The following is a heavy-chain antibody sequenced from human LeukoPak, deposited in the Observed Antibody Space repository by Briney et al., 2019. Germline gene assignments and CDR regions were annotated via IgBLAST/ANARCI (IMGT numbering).Heavy chain of an antibody. CDR1: GGSISSINW. CDR3: ARGIWYSLDY. Sequence: SETLSLTCTVSGGSISSINWWGWVRQPPGKGLEWIGEIDHGGSTNYNPSLKSRVTISVDKSKNQLSLKLSSVTAADTAIYYCARGIWYSLDYWGQGTLVTVSS. J-gene: IGHJ4*02. V-gene: IGHV4-4*02. D-gene: IGHD2-21*02. CDR2: IDHGGST.